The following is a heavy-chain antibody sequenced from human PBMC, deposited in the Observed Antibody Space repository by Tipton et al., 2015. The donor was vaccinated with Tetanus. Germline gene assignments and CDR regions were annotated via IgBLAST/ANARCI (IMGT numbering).Heavy chain of an antibody. CDR1: GGSISRGAYS. D-gene: IGHD5-24*01. CDR3: ARYNSYFYAMDV. Sequence: TLSLTCALSGGSISRGAYSWSWIRQPPGKGLEWIGYIYDSGTTYSTPSLKSRVTISVGETKGQFSLNLTSVTAADTAVYYCARYNSYFYAMDVWGQGTTVTVSS. J-gene: IGHJ6*02. V-gene: IGHV4-30-2*01. CDR2: IYDSGTT.